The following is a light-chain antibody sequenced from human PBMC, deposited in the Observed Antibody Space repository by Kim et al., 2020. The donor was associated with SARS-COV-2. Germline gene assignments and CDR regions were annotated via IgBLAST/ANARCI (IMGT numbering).Light chain of an antibody. V-gene: IGLV2-14*03. CDR2: DVN. CDR3: SSYTSSSTPYV. J-gene: IGLJ1*01. CDR1: GSDVGGYNY. Sequence: QSTAISCTGTGSDVGGYNYVSWYQQHPGKAPKLMIYDVNNRPSGVSNRFSGSKSGNTASLTISGLQAEDEADYYCSSYTSSSTPYVFGTGTKVTVL.